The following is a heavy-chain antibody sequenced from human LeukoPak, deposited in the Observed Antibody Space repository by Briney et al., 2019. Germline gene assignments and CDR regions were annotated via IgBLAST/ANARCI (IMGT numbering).Heavy chain of an antibody. D-gene: IGHD3-22*01. CDR3: VRGVHYYDSSGYRRLLDY. J-gene: IGHJ4*02. V-gene: IGHV1-69*05. Sequence: SVKVSCKASGGTFSSYAISWVRQAPGQGLEWMGRIIPIFGTANYAQRFQGRVTITTDESTSTAYMELSSLRSEDTAVYYCVRGVHYYDSSGYRRLLDYWGQGTLVTVSS. CDR2: IIPIFGTA. CDR1: GGTFSSYA.